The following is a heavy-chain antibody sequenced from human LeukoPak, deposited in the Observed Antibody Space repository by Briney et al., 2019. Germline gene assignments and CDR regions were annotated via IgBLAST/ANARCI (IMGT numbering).Heavy chain of an antibody. CDR2: IIPIFGTA. CDR3: ARGSVYYDSSGPSDY. CDR1: GGTFSSYA. J-gene: IGHJ4*02. Sequence: GASVKVSCKASGGTFSSYAISWVRQAPGQGLEWMGGIIPIFGTANYAQKFQGRVTITADKSTSTAYMELSSLRSEDTAVYYCARGSVYYDSSGPSDYWGQGTLVTVSS. V-gene: IGHV1-69*06. D-gene: IGHD3-22*01.